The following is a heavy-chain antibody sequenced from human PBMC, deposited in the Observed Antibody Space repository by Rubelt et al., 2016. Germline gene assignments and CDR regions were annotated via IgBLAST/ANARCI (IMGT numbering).Heavy chain of an antibody. V-gene: IGHV3-23*01. D-gene: IGHD1-14*01. CDR1: GFTFSNYA. CDR2: ISGRGGNT. Sequence: VQLLDSGGGLVQPGGSLRLSCATSGFTFSNYAMSWVRQAPGKGLEWVSAISGRGGNTYYADFAKGRFTIPRENSKNTLYLQMNSLRAEDTAIYYCAKDPLYRVRVTFDIWGQGTMVTVSS. CDR3: AKDPLYRVRVTFDI. J-gene: IGHJ3*02.